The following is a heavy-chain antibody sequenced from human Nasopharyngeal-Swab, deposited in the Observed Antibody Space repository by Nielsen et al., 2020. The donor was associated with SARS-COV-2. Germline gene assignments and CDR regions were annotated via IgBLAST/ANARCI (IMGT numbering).Heavy chain of an antibody. Sequence: GSLRLSCTVSGDSIAYSTFYWNWIRQPPGKGLEWIGEINHNERTNYNPSLKSRVTMSVDTSNNRVSLKLTSLTATDTAVYYCARAGRVGDAYTGLDVWGQGTTVTASS. V-gene: IGHV4-39*01. CDR2: INHNERT. CDR1: GDSIAYSTFY. D-gene: IGHD5-24*01. J-gene: IGHJ6*02. CDR3: ARAGRVGDAYTGLDV.